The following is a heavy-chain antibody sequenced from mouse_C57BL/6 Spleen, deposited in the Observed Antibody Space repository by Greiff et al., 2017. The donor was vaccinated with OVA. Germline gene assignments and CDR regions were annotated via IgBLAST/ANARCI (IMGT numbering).Heavy chain of an antibody. D-gene: IGHD1-1*01. CDR2: ISTYYGDA. CDR3: GSGGDYEGFAY. Sequence: VMLVESGPELVRPGVSVKISCKGSGYTFTDYAMHWVKQSHAKSLEWIGVISTYYGDASYNQKFKDKATMTVDKSSSTAYMELARLTSEDSAGYYCGSGGDYEGFAYWGQGTLVTVSA. V-gene: IGHV1-67*01. CDR1: GYTFTDYA. J-gene: IGHJ3*01.